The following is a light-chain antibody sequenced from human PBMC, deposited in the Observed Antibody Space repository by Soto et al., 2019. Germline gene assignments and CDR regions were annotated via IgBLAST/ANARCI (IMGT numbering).Light chain of an antibody. CDR2: GAS. CDR3: QQYDSSPKT. Sequence: EIVLTQSPGTLSLSPWERATLSCRASQSVSSSYLAWYQQKPGQAPRLLIYGASSRATGIPDRFSGSGSGTDFTLTISRLEPADFAVYYCQQYDSSPKTFGQGTKVDI. V-gene: IGKV3-20*01. CDR1: QSVSSSY. J-gene: IGKJ1*01.